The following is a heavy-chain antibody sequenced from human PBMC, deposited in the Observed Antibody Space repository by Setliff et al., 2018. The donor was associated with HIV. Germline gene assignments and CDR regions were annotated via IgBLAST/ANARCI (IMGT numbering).Heavy chain of an antibody. CDR1: GFTLSSNY. V-gene: IGHV3-53*01. D-gene: IGHD2-2*02. CDR2: IWSDDTK. J-gene: IGHJ5*02. Sequence: GGSLRLSCAASGFTLSSNYMTWVRQAPGKGLEWVSVIWSDDTKYYADSVKGRFTISRDNSINLLYLHMHRLIAEDTAVHYCAKGVKYLDPWGQGTLVTVSS. CDR3: AKGVKYLDP.